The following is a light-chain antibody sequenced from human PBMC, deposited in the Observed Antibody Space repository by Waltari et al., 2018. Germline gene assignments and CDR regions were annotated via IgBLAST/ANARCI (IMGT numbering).Light chain of an antibody. CDR2: DAS. V-gene: IGKV3-11*01. J-gene: IGKJ4*01. CDR3: QQRGTWPIT. Sequence: EIVLTQSPATLSLSPGERATLPCRASQNVNNYLAWYQHKPGQAPRLLIYDASNRATGIPARFSASQSGTDFSLTISSLEPEDFAVYYCQQRGTWPITFGGGTKVEIK. CDR1: QNVNNY.